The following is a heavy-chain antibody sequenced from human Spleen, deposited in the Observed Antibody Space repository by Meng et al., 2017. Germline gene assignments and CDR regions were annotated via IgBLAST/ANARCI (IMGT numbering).Heavy chain of an antibody. V-gene: IGHV5-51*01. D-gene: IGHD6-13*01. CDR1: GYSFSRQW. CDR3: ARDEDISAAGKLFGDY. J-gene: IGHJ4*02. Sequence: GESLKISCKASGYSFSRQWIGWVRQVPGNGLEWLGLIYPSDSDVRYSPSFQGQVTISADKSISTAYMELSGLRSDDTAMYYCARDEDISAAGKLFGDYWGQGTLVTVSS. CDR2: IYPSDSDV.